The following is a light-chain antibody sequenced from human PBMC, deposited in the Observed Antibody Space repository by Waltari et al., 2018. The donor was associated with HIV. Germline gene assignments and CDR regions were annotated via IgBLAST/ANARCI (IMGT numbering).Light chain of an antibody. J-gene: IGLJ2*01. CDR1: SSDVGGYNY. Sequence: QSALTQPRSVSGSPGQSVTISCSGASSDVGGYNYVSWYKQHPGKAPKVMMYEVNNRPSGFPDRFSGSKSGNTASLTISGLQAEDEADYYCCSYTGTYTFVFGGGTKLTVL. V-gene: IGLV2-11*01. CDR2: EVN. CDR3: CSYTGTYTFV.